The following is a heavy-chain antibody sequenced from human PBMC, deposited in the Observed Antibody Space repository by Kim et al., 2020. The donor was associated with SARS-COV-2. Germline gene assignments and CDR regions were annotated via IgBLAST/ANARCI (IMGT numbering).Heavy chain of an antibody. J-gene: IGHJ6*02. CDR1: GGTFSSYA. Sequence: SVKVSCKASGGTFSSYAISWVRQAPGQGLEWMGGIIPIFGTANYAQKFQGRVTITADESTSTAYMELSSLRSEDTAVYYCARGGDYAKGYYYYGMDVWGQGTTVTVSS. V-gene: IGHV1-69*13. D-gene: IGHD4-17*01. CDR3: ARGGDYAKGYYYYGMDV. CDR2: IIPIFGTA.